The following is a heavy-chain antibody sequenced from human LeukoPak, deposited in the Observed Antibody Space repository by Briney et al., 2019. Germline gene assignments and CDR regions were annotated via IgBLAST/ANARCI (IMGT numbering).Heavy chain of an antibody. D-gene: IGHD3-22*01. J-gene: IGHJ4*02. CDR1: GFTVSSNY. V-gene: IGHV3-33*06. Sequence: PGGSLRLSCAASGFTVSSNYMSWVRQAPGKGLEWVAVIWYDGSKKYYADSVKGRFTISRDNSKNTLYLQMNSLRAEDTAVYYCAKDRPYYYEYSGYSHSYFDYWGQGTLVTVSS. CDR2: IWYDGSKK. CDR3: AKDRPYYYEYSGYSHSYFDY.